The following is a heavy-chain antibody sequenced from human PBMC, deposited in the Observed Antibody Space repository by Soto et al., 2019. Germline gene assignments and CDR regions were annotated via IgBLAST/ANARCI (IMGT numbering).Heavy chain of an antibody. D-gene: IGHD3-3*01. CDR1: GFSFSNYG. V-gene: IGHV3-33*01. CDR3: ARDFSGPLDY. CDR2: IWFDGSNK. Sequence: QVQLVESGGGVVQPGRSLGLSCAASGFSFSNYGMHWVRQAPGKGLEWVALIWFDGSNKYYADSVKDRFTISRDISKNTLYQQMNSLRAEDTAVYYCARDFSGPLDYWGQGTLVTVAS. J-gene: IGHJ4*02.